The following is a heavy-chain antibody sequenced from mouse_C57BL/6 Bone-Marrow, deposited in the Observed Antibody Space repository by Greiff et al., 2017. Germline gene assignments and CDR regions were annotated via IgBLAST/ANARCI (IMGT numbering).Heavy chain of an antibody. CDR2: IYIGNGYT. Sequence: VQLQQSGAELVRPGTSVKMSCKTSGYTFTSYGINWVKQRPGQGLEWIGYIYIGNGYTEYNEKFKGKATLTSDTSSSTAYMQLSSLTSEDSAIYFCARSLYYGYDPYWYFDVWGTGTTVTVSS. CDR3: ARSLYYGYDPYWYFDV. V-gene: IGHV1-58*01. J-gene: IGHJ1*03. D-gene: IGHD2-2*01. CDR1: GYTFTSYG.